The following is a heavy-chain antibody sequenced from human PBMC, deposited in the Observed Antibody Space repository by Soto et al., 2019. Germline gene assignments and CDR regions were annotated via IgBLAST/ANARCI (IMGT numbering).Heavy chain of an antibody. CDR3: ARAVNVTLGGNFDY. CDR2: INHSGST. Sequence: SETLSLTCAVYGGSFSGYYWSWIRQPPGKGLEWIGEINHSGSTNYNPSLKSRVTISVDTSKNQFSLKLSSVTAADTAVYYCARAVNVTLGGNFDYWGQGTLVTVSS. V-gene: IGHV4-34*01. CDR1: GGSFSGYY. J-gene: IGHJ4*02. D-gene: IGHD2-15*01.